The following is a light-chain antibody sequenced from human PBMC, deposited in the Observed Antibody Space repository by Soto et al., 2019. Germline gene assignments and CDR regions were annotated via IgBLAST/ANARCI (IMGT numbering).Light chain of an antibody. CDR2: EVS. V-gene: IGLV2-23*02. CDR3: CSYAGSSTWV. Sequence: QSALTQPASVSGSPGQSITISCTGTSSDVGSYNLVSWYQQHPGKAPKLMIYEVSKRPSGVSNRFSGSKSGNTASLTISGLQAEDEADYYCCSYAGSSTWVFGEGTKLTVL. J-gene: IGLJ3*02. CDR1: SSDVGSYNL.